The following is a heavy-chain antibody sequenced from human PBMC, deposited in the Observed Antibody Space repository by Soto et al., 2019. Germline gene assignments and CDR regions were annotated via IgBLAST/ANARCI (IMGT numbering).Heavy chain of an antibody. CDR3: ASIVATIHYHYYFDY. J-gene: IGHJ4*02. CDR2: VFPGDSDT. CDR1: GYNFTNYW. V-gene: IGHV5-51*01. D-gene: IGHD5-12*01. Sequence: GESLKISCKVTGYNFTNYWVAWVRQMPGKGLEWMGIVFPGDSDTRYNPSFQGQVTFSADQSTGTAFLQWTSLKAPDTAVYYCASIVATIHYHYYFDYWGQGTLVTVSS.